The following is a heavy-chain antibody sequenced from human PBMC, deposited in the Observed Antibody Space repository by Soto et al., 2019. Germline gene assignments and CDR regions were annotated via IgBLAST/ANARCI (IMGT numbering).Heavy chain of an antibody. Sequence: PSETLSLTCPVSGGSITNYYLSWIRQPPGKGLEWIGYIYSSGSTNYNPSLKSRVTISVDTSKNQFSLKLSSVTAADTAVYYCARGRGIVATINRSLLFDYWGQGTLVTVSS. CDR2: IYSSGST. D-gene: IGHD5-12*01. CDR3: ARGRGIVATINRSLLFDY. V-gene: IGHV4-59*12. CDR1: GGSITNYY. J-gene: IGHJ4*02.